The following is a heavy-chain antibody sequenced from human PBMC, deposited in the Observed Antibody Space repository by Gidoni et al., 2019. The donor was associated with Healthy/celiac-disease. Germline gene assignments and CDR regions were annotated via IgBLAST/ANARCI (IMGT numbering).Heavy chain of an antibody. V-gene: IGHV3-11*01. CDR3: ARDKPPSRSYYYYYGMDV. D-gene: IGHD3-10*01. CDR2: ISSSGSTI. J-gene: IGHJ6*02. Sequence: QVQLVESGGGLVKPGGSLRLSCAASGFTFSDYYLSWIRQAPGKGLEWVSYISSSGSTIYYADSVKGRFTISRDNAKNSLYLQRNSLRAEDTAVYYCARDKPPSRSYYYYYGMDVWGQGTTVTVSS. CDR1: GFTFSDYY.